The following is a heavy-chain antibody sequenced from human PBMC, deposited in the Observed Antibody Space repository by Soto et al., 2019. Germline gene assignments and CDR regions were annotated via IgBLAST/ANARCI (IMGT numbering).Heavy chain of an antibody. CDR2: VTGRGATT. CDR3: AKDLGAAGAFDF. Sequence: GGSLRLSCAASGFDFRAYAMSWVRLATGTGLEWVSAVTGRGATTDYADSVKGRFTISRDNSKNMLFLQINSLRTEDTAVYYCAKDLGAAGAFDFWGQGT. V-gene: IGHV3-23*01. D-gene: IGHD6-13*01. CDR1: GFDFRAYA. J-gene: IGHJ4*02.